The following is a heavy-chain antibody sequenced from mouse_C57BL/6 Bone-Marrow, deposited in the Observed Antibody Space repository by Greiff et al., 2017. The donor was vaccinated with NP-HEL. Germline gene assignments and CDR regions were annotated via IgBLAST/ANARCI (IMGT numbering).Heavy chain of an antibody. J-gene: IGHJ2*01. CDR2: IYPGSGNT. D-gene: IGHD1-3*01. CDR1: GYTFTDYY. Sequence: VKLQESGAELVRPGASVKLSCKASGYTFTDYYINWVKQRPGQGLEWIARIYPGSGNTYYNEKFKGKATLTAEKSSSTAYMQLSSLTSEDSAVYFCARWNSKERNYFDYWGQCTTLTVSS. V-gene: IGHV1-76*01. CDR3: ARWNSKERNYFDY.